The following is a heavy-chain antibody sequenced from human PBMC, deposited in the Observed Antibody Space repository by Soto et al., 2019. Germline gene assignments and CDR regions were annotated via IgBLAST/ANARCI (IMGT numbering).Heavy chain of an antibody. CDR1: GFDFSSHG. CDR3: AKDFDLPDGDYYHYGMDV. J-gene: IGHJ6*02. Sequence: QVQLVESGGGVVQSGGSLRLSCLASGFDFSSHGMYWVRQAPGRGLEWVALISYEGSHKFYVDSLKGRFTISRDNSKQTHYLHMSSLRPEDTALYYCAKDFDLPDGDYYHYGMDVWGQGTTVSVSS. V-gene: IGHV3-30*18. CDR2: ISYEGSHK. D-gene: IGHD3-10*01.